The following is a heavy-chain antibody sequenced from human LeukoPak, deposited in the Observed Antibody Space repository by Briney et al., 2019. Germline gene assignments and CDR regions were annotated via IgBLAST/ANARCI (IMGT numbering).Heavy chain of an antibody. J-gene: IGHJ5*02. Sequence: SETLSLTCTVSGGSISSYYWSWIRQPPGKGLEWIGYIYYSGSTNYNPSLKSRVTISVETSKNQFSLKLSSVTAADTAVYYCARSAIPAALFDPWGQGTLVTVSP. CDR2: IYYSGST. CDR3: ARSAIPAALFDP. V-gene: IGHV4-59*08. CDR1: GGSISSYY. D-gene: IGHD2-2*01.